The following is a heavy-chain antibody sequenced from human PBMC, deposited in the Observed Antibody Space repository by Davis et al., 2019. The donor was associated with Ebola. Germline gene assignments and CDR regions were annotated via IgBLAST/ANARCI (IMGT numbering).Heavy chain of an antibody. Sequence: GESLKISCAASGFTFSSYAMSWVRQAPGKGLEWVSAISGSGGSTYYADSVKGRFTISRDNSKNTLYLQMNSLRAEDTAVYYCAKDYGDAAFDIWGQGTMVTVSS. CDR3: AKDYGDAAFDI. J-gene: IGHJ3*02. CDR1: GFTFSSYA. V-gene: IGHV3-23*01. D-gene: IGHD4-17*01. CDR2: ISGSGGST.